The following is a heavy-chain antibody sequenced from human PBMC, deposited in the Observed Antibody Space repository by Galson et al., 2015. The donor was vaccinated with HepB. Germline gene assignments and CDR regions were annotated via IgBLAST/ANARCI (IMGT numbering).Heavy chain of an antibody. J-gene: IGHJ4*02. D-gene: IGHD6-13*01. V-gene: IGHV1-2*02. CDR3: VHRPQIGTLFDY. CDR1: GYTFIGYY. CDR2: INPNSGGT. Sequence: SVKVSCKASGYTFIGYYIFWVRQAPGKGLEWMGWINPNSGGTNYAQKFQGRVTMTRNRSVSTAYMELSRLISDDTATYYCVHRPQIGTLFDYWGQGTLVTVSS.